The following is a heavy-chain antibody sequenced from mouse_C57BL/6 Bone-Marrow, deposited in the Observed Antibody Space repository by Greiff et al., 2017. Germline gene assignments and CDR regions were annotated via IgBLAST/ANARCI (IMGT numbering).Heavy chain of an antibody. CDR2: IDPEDGDT. Sequence: VQLQQSGAELVRPGASVKLSCTASGFNIKDYYMHWVKQRPEQGLEWIGRIDPEDGDTEYAPKFQGKATMTADTSSNTAYLQLRSLTSEDTAVYYCTTFEMPYGNLRDYWGQGTTLTVSS. CDR1: GFNIKDYY. D-gene: IGHD2-1*01. V-gene: IGHV14-1*01. J-gene: IGHJ2*01. CDR3: TTFEMPYGNLRDY.